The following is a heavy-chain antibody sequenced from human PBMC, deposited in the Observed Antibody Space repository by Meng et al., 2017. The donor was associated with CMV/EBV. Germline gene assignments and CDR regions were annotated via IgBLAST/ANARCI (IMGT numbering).Heavy chain of an antibody. CDR2: INHSGST. CDR1: GGSFSGYY. Sequence: SETLSLTCAVYGGSFSGYYWSWIRQPPGKGLEWIGEINHSGSTNYNPSLKSRVTISVDTSKNQFSLKLSSVTAADTAAYYCARGLKAWFDPWGQGTLVTVSS. V-gene: IGHV4-34*01. J-gene: IGHJ5*02. CDR3: ARGLKAWFDP.